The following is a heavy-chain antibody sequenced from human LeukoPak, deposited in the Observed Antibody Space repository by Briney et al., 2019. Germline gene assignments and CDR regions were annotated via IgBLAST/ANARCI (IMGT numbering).Heavy chain of an antibody. CDR2: IYYSGST. D-gene: IGHD3-10*01. J-gene: IGHJ5*02. CDR3: ARDRSLNYYALWGWFDP. V-gene: IGHV4-39*07. Sequence: PSETLSLTCTVSGGSISSSSYYWGWIRQPPGKGLEWIGSIYYSGSTYYNPSLKSRVTISVDTSKNQFSLKLSSVTAADTAVYYCARDRSLNYYALWGWFDPWGQGTLVTVSS. CDR1: GGSISSSSYY.